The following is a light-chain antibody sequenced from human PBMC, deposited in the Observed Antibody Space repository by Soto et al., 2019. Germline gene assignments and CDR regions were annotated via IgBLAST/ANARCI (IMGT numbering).Light chain of an antibody. V-gene: IGKV1-33*01. J-gene: IGKJ5*01. CDR1: QDIGNS. Sequence: DIQMTQSPSSLSGSVGDRVTITCQASQDIGNSVNWYQQKPGKAPKLLLSAASNLETGDPLRFSGSGSGKDFAFIINSLQPEDVATIFCQKYGSLPITFRQGTRLEIK. CDR2: AAS. CDR3: QKYGSLPIT.